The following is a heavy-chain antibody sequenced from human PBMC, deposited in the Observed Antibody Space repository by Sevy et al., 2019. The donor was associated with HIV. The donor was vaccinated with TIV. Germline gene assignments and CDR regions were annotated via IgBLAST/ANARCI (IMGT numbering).Heavy chain of an antibody. D-gene: IGHD2-15*01. J-gene: IGHJ6*02. CDR2: IYSGGST. CDR1: EFTVSSNY. CDR3: AREDIVLGEGNYYGMDV. V-gene: IGHV3-53*01. Sequence: GGSLRLSCAASEFTVSSNYMSWVRQAPGKGLEWVSVIYSGGSTYYGDSVKGRFTISRDNSQNTVYLQMNSLRAEDTAVYYCAREDIVLGEGNYYGMDVWGQGTTVTVSS.